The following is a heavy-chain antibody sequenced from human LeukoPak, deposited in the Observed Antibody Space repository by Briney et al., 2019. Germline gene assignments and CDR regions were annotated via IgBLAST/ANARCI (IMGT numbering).Heavy chain of an antibody. Sequence: SETLSLTCGVYGGSLSGYYWSWIRQPPGKGLEWIGEINRSGSTNYNPSLKSRVTMSVDTSKNQFSLNLSSVTAADTAVYYCARLMYSGYEGLDYYFNYIDVWGKGTTVTISS. V-gene: IGHV4-34*01. J-gene: IGHJ6*03. D-gene: IGHD5-12*01. CDR1: GGSLSGYY. CDR3: ARLMYSGYEGLDYYFNYIDV. CDR2: INRSGST.